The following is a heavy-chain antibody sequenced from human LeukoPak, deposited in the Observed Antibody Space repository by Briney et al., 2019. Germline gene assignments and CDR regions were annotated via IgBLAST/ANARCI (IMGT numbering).Heavy chain of an antibody. J-gene: IGHJ4*02. CDR1: GFTFSSYS. CDR2: ISSSSSYI. CDR3: ARDLGELLGLYYFDS. D-gene: IGHD1-26*01. Sequence: GGSLRLSCAASGFTFSSYSMNWVRQAPGKGLEWVSSISSSSSYIYYADSAKGRFTISRDNAKNSLYLQMNSLRAEDTAVYYCARDLGELLGLYYFDSWGQGTLVTVSS. V-gene: IGHV3-21*01.